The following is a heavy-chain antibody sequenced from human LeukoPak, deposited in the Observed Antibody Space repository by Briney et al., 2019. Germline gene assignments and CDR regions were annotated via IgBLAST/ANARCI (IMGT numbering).Heavy chain of an antibody. CDR2: IIPIFGTA. CDR1: GGTFSSYA. J-gene: IGHJ3*02. CDR3: ARGVPAAHVPFGAFDI. D-gene: IGHD2-2*01. V-gene: IGHV1-69*05. Sequence: SSVKLSCKASGGTFSSYAISWVRQAPGQGLEWMGGIIPIFGTANYAQKFQGRVTITTDESTSTAYMELSSLRSEDTAEYYCARGVPAAHVPFGAFDIWGQGTMVTVS.